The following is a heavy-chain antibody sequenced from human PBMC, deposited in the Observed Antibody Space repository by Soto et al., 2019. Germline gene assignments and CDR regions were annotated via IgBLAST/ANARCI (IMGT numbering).Heavy chain of an antibody. Sequence: SGPTLVNPTQTLTLTCTFSGFSLTTDGMAVGWIRQPPGKALEWLALIYWNDDKRYSPSLRNRLTITRDTSKNQVVLTMINMDPVDTATYYCAHRPGYYDSSAPYRWGQGTLVTVSS. CDR1: GFSLTTDGMA. CDR3: AHRPGYYDSSAPYR. CDR2: IYWNDDK. J-gene: IGHJ5*02. V-gene: IGHV2-5*01. D-gene: IGHD3-22*01.